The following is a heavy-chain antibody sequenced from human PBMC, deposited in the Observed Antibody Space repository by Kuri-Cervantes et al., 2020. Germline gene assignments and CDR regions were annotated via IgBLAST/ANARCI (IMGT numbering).Heavy chain of an antibody. J-gene: IGHJ4*02. D-gene: IGHD2-21*02. CDR3: AYHCDSFTCPEASDY. CDR2: ISYDGSNK. V-gene: IGHV3-30-3*01. Sequence: GESLKISCAASGFTFSSYAMHWVRQAPGKGLEWVAVISYDGSNKYYADSVKGRFTISRDNSKNTLYLQMNSLRAEDTAVYYCAYHCDSFTCPEASDYWGQGTLVTVSS. CDR1: GFTFSSYA.